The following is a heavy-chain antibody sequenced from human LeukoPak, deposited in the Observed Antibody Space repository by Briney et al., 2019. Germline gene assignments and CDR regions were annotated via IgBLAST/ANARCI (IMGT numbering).Heavy chain of an antibody. J-gene: IGHJ4*02. CDR3: AKTNNYAYVH. Sequence: GGSLRLSCAASGFTASNSYMTSVRQAPGEGLEWVSIIYADGGTYYADSLKGRFTISRDISKNTVFLQMNSLRAEDTAVYYCAKTNNYAYVHWGQGTLVTVSS. CDR1: GFTASNSY. V-gene: IGHV3-66*01. CDR2: IYADGGT. D-gene: IGHD5-18*01.